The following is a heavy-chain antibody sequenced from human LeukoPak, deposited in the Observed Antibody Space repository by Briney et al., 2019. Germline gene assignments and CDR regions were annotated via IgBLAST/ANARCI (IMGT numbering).Heavy chain of an antibody. J-gene: IGHJ5*02. CDR2: INPNSGGT. Sequence: TSVKVSCKASGYTFTGYYMHWVRQAPGQGLEWMGWINPNSGGTNYAQDFHGRVTMTRDTSISTAYMELSRLRSDDTAVYYCARAGDSGTLAWVPGTLVTVSS. D-gene: IGHD1-26*01. CDR3: ARAGDSGTLA. V-gene: IGHV1-2*02. CDR1: GYTFTGYY.